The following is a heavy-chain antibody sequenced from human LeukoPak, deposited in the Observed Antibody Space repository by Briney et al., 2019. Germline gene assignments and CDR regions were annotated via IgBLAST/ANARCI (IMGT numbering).Heavy chain of an antibody. V-gene: IGHV3-64D*06. D-gene: IGHD2-21*02. Sequence: GGSLRLSCAASGFTFSSYAMHWVRQAPGKGLEYVSAIRSNGGRTYYADSVKGRFTTSRDHSKNTPYLQMSSLRPEDPAVYYCVKGIVVVTARAFDYWGQGTLVTVSS. J-gene: IGHJ4*02. CDR3: VKGIVVVTARAFDY. CDR1: GFTFSSYA. CDR2: IRSNGGRT.